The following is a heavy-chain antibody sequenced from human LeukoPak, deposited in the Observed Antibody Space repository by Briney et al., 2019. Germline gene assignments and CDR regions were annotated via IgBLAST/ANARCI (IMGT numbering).Heavy chain of an antibody. J-gene: IGHJ6*03. CDR1: GGTFSSYA. D-gene: IGHD6-13*01. Sequence: SVKVSCKASGGTFSSYAISWVRQAPGQGLEWMGRIIPILGIANYAQKFQGRVTITADKSTSTAYMELSSLRSEDTAVYYCARAGSSSWYYYYYYMDVWGKGTTVTVSS. V-gene: IGHV1-69*04. CDR3: ARAGSSSWYYYYYYMDV. CDR2: IIPILGIA.